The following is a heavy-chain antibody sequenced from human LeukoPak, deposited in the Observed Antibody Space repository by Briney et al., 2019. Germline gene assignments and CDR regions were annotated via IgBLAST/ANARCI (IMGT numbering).Heavy chain of an antibody. J-gene: IGHJ4*02. D-gene: IGHD3-10*01. CDR1: GFTFSSYA. CDR3: AKSGLGYYYGSGSYLDY. Sequence: PGGSLRLSCAASGFTFSSYAMSWVRQAPGKGLEWVSAISGSRGSTYYADSVKGRFTISRDNSKNTLYLQMNSLRAEDTAVYYCAKSGLGYYYGSGSYLDYWGQGTLVTVSS. CDR2: ISGSRGST. V-gene: IGHV3-23*01.